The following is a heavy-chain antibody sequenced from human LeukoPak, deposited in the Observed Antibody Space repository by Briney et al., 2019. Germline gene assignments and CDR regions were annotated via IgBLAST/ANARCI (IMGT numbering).Heavy chain of an antibody. J-gene: IGHJ4*02. CDR2: ISGSATTI. Sequence: PGGSLRLSCVASGFTFSSFGMNWVRQAPGKGLEWVSYISGSATTIYYADSVKGRFTISRDNARNSLYLQMNSLRDEDTAVYYCARDPYNFDYWGQGTLVTVSS. CDR3: ARDPYNFDY. D-gene: IGHD5-24*01. V-gene: IGHV3-48*02. CDR1: GFTFSSFG.